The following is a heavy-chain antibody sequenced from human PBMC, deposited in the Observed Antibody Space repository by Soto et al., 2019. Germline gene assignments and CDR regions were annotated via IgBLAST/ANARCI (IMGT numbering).Heavy chain of an antibody. Sequence: QVQLVQSGAEVRKPGASVTVSCRSSGDSFNDYYIHWVRQAPGQGFEWMGWINPNGGVTKYAQKFQRWVSMTSETSIRSVYMQLSRPRSDDTAFYYCASESGGATATVDYYYFYMDVWGTGTTVTVSS. V-gene: IGHV1-2*04. CDR1: GDSFNDYY. J-gene: IGHJ6*03. D-gene: IGHD5-12*01. CDR3: ASESGGATATVDYYYFYMDV. CDR2: INPNGGVT.